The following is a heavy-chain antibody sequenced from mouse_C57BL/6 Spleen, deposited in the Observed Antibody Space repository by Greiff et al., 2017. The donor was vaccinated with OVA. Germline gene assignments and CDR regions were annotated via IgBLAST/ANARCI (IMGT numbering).Heavy chain of an antibody. CDR2: FYPGSGSI. CDR3: ARYEEGSSGSYYAMDY. V-gene: IGHV1-62-2*01. Sequence: QVQLKESGAELVKPGASVKLSCKASGYTFTEYTIHWVKQRSGQGLEWIGWFYPGSGSIKYNEKFKDKATLTADKSSSTVYMELSRLTSEDSAVYFCARYEEGSSGSYYAMDYWGQGTSVTVSS. CDR1: GYTFTEYT. D-gene: IGHD3-2*02. J-gene: IGHJ4*01.